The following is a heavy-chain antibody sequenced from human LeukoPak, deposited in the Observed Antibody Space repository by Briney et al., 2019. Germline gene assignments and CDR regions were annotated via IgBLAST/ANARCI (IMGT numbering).Heavy chain of an antibody. Sequence: GGSLRLSCAASGFTFSSYAMSWVRQAPGKGLEWVSAISGSGGSTYYADSVKGRFTISRDNSKNTLYLQMNSLRVEDTAVYYCARGRSQGSSIAAAGTLDYWGQGTLVTVSP. CDR2: ISGSGGST. CDR1: GFTFSSYA. CDR3: ARGRSQGSSIAAAGTLDY. J-gene: IGHJ4*02. D-gene: IGHD6-13*01. V-gene: IGHV3-23*01.